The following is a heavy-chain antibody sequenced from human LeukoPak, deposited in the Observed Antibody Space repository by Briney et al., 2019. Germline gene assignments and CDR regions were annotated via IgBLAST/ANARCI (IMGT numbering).Heavy chain of an antibody. CDR1: GYTFTSHG. Sequence: ASVKVSRKASGYTFTSHGISWVRQAPGQGLEWMGWISTYNGNTHSAQKLQGRITMTTDTSTSTAYMELRSLTSDDTAMYYCARGGYSSAWSPLDYWGQGTLVTVSS. J-gene: IGHJ4*02. CDR2: ISTYNGNT. CDR3: ARGGYSSAWSPLDY. V-gene: IGHV1-18*01. D-gene: IGHD6-19*01.